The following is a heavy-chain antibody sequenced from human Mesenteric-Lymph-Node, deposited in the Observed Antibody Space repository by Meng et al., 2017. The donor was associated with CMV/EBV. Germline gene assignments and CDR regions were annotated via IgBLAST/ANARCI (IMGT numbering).Heavy chain of an antibody. D-gene: IGHD4-11*01. CDR1: GGSFSGYY. Sequence: SETLSLTCAVYGGSFSGYYWSWIRQPPGKGLEWIGEINHSGSTNYNPSLKSRVTISVDTSKNQFSLKLSSVTAADTAVYYCARGSISRLYSNYGGWFDPWGQGTLVTVSS. CDR3: ARGSISRLYSNYGGWFDP. J-gene: IGHJ5*02. V-gene: IGHV4-34*01. CDR2: INHSGST.